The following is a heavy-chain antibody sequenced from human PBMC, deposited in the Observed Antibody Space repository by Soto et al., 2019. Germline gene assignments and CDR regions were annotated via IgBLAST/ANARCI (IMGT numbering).Heavy chain of an antibody. CDR3: AKDGGWLPGYYYYGMDV. Sequence: GGSLRLSCAASGFTFSSYGMHWVRQAPGKGLEWVAVISYVGCNKYYADSVKGRFTISRDNSKYMMYLQMNSLRAEDTVVYDCAKDGGWLPGYYYYGMDVWGQGTTVTVSS. J-gene: IGHJ6*02. V-gene: IGHV3-30*18. D-gene: IGHD6-19*01. CDR2: ISYVGCNK. CDR1: GFTFSSYG.